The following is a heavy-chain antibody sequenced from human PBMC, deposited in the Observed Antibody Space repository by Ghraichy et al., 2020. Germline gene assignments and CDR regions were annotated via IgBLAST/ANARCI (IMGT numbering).Heavy chain of an antibody. V-gene: IGHV4-59*01. D-gene: IGHD2-2*01. CDR3: ARAYCSSTSCYSNYGWFDP. J-gene: IGHJ5*02. Sequence: SETLSLTCTVSGGSISSYYWSWIRQPPGKGLEWIGYIYYSGSTNYNPSLKSRVTISVDTSKNQFSLKLSSVTAADTAVYYCARAYCSSTSCYSNYGWFDPWGQGTRVTVSS. CDR1: GGSISSYY. CDR2: IYYSGST.